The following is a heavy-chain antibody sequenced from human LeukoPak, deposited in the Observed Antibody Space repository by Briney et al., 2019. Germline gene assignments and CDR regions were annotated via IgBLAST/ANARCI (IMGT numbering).Heavy chain of an antibody. Sequence: SETLSLTCTVSGGSISSYYWSWIRQPPRKGLERMGYSYYSGSTNYNPSLTSRVTITVDTSTNKFSLTLSSVTAADTAVYFCARGPYSYDSSGAFDIWGQGTMVTVPS. J-gene: IGHJ3*02. CDR3: ARGPYSYDSSGAFDI. D-gene: IGHD3-22*01. CDR2: SYYSGST. CDR1: GGSISSYY. V-gene: IGHV4-59*08.